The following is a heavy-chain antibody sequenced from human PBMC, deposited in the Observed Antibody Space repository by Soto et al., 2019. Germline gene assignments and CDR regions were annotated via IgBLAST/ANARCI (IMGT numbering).Heavy chain of an antibody. D-gene: IGHD6-19*01. Sequence: GGSLRLSCAASGFTVSSNYMSWVRQAPGKGLEWVSVIYSGGSTYYADSVKGRFTISRDNSKNTLYLQMNSLRAEDTAVYYCARGGGGVAGIFYYYYYMDVWGKGTTVTVSS. CDR3: ARGGGGVAGIFYYYYYMDV. CDR2: IYSGGST. V-gene: IGHV3-66*01. CDR1: GFTVSSNY. J-gene: IGHJ6*03.